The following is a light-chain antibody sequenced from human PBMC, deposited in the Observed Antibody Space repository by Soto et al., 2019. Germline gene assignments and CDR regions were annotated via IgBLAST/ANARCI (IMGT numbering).Light chain of an antibody. CDR1: QSITTF. CDR2: AAS. J-gene: IGKJ1*01. CDR3: QQSYSTPWT. Sequence: IKLTQYYSCLSASVGDSVTITCRASQSITTFLNWYQQKPGKAPNLLIYAASSLQSGVPSRFSGSGSGTDFTLTIRSLQPEDFATYYCQQSYSTPWTFGQGIKVDIK. V-gene: IGKV1-39*01.